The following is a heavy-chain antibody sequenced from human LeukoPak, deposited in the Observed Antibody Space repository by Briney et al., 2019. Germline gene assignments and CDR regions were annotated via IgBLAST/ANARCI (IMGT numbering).Heavy chain of an antibody. J-gene: IGHJ4*02. CDR3: ARDCGREARGYSGYDGGGYFDY. CDR2: ISAYNGNT. CDR1: GYTFTSYG. V-gene: IGHV1-18*01. D-gene: IGHD5-12*01. Sequence: GASVKVSRKASGYTFTSYGISWVRQAPGQGLEWMGWISAYNGNTNYAQKLQGRVTMTTGTSTSTAYMELRSLRPDDTAVYYCARDCGREARGYSGYDGGGYFDYWGQGTLVTVSS.